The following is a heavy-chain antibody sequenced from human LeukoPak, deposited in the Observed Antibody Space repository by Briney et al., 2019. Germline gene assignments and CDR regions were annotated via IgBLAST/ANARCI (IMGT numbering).Heavy chain of an antibody. V-gene: IGHV5-51*01. Sequence: GESLKISCQGLGYSFTSYWIGWVRQMPGKGMEWMGVIYPGDSRVRYNPSFQGQVTISVDKSTRTAYLQWVSLKASDTAMYYCACRDLRSTWSFPWGQGTLVTVSS. D-gene: IGHD6-13*01. J-gene: IGHJ5*02. CDR2: IYPGDSRV. CDR1: GYSFTSYW. CDR3: ACRDLRSTWSFP.